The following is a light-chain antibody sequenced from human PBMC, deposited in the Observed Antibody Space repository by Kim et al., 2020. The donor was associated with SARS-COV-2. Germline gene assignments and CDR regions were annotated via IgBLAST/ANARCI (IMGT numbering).Light chain of an antibody. V-gene: IGLV2-14*03. CDR1: SSDVGGYDY. CDR2: DVS. Sequence: QSALTQPASVSGSPGQSITISCTGTSSDVGGYDYVSWYQQRPGKAPKLMIYDVSKRPSGVSNRFSGSKSGNTASLTISGLQAEDEADYYCTSYTNSDTLVFGGGTQLTVL. CDR3: TSYTNSDTLV. J-gene: IGLJ2*01.